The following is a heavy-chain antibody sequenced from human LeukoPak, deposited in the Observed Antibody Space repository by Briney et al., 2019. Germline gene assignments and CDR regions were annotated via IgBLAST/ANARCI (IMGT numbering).Heavy chain of an antibody. D-gene: IGHD3-9*01. CDR2: TYYRSKWYN. V-gene: IGHV6-1*01. Sequence: SQTLSLTCAISGDSVSSNSAAWNWIRQSPSRGLEWLGRTYYRSKWYNDYAVSVKSRITINPDTSKNQFSLQLNSVTPDDTAVYYCARSYDILTGYSPYYFDYWGQGTLVTVSS. J-gene: IGHJ4*02. CDR3: ARSYDILTGYSPYYFDY. CDR1: GDSVSSNSAA.